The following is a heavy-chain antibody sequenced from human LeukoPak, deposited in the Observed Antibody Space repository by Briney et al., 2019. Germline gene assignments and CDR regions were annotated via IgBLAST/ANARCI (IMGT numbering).Heavy chain of an antibody. J-gene: IGHJ4*02. CDR1: GFTFTSSA. D-gene: IGHD2-2*02. CDR2: IVVGSGNT. Sequence: ASVKVSCKASGFTFTSSAMRWVRQARGQRLEWIGWIVVGSGNTNYAQKFQERVTITRYMSTSTAYMELSSLRSENTAVYYCAAESYCSSTSCYNWGQGTLVTVSS. CDR3: AAESYCSSTSCYN. V-gene: IGHV1-58*02.